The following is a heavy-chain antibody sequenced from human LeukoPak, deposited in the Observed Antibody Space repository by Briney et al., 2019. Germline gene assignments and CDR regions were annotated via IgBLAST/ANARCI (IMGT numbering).Heavy chain of an antibody. CDR3: AREGYYGSGRHSFFDY. Sequence: PSETLSLTCAVSGGSISSGGYSWSWIRQPPGKGLDSIGYIYHSGSTYYNPSLKSRVTISVDRSKNQFSLKLSSVTAADTAVYYCAREGYYGSGRHSFFDYWGQGTLVTVSS. V-gene: IGHV4-30-2*01. D-gene: IGHD3-10*01. CDR2: IYHSGST. J-gene: IGHJ4*02. CDR1: GGSISSGGYS.